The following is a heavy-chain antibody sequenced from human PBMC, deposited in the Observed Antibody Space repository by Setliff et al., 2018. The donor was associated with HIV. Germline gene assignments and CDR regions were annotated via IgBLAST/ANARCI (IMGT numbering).Heavy chain of an antibody. J-gene: IGHJ6*04. V-gene: IGHV1-46*01. CDR1: GYTFTSYY. D-gene: IGHD3-3*01. CDR3: ARDPNYNFWSGYLMDV. CDR2: INPSGGST. Sequence: GASVKVSCKASGYTFTSYYMHWVRQAPGQGLEWMGIINPSGGSTSYAQKFQGRVTMTRDTSTSTVYMELSSLRSEDTAVYYCARDPNYNFWSGYLMDVWGKGTTVTVSS.